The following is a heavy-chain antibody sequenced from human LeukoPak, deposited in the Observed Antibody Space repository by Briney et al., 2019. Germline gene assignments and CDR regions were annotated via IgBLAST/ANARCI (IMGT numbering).Heavy chain of an antibody. Sequence: PGGSLRLSCAASGFTFSSYSMNRVRQAPGKGLEWVSSISSSSSYIYYADSVKGRFTISRDNAKNSLYLQMNSLRAEDTAVYYCARGGVMATSSLDYWGQGTLVTVSS. CDR1: GFTFSSYS. D-gene: IGHD5-24*01. CDR3: ARGGVMATSSLDY. J-gene: IGHJ4*02. CDR2: ISSSSSYI. V-gene: IGHV3-21*01.